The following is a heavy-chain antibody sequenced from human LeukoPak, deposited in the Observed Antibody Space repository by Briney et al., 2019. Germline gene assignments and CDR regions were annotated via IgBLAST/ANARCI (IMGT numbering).Heavy chain of an antibody. CDR3: ASEQYLENDFWSGYTTYYYYGMDV. V-gene: IGHV1-2*02. J-gene: IGHJ6*02. Sequence: ASVKVSCKASGYTFTGYYMHWVRQAPGQGLEWMGWINPNSGGTNYAQKFQGRVTMTRDTSISTAYMELSRLRSDDTAVYYCASEQYLENDFWSGYTTYYYYGMDVWGQGTTVTVSS. CDR1: GYTFTGYY. D-gene: IGHD3-3*01. CDR2: INPNSGGT.